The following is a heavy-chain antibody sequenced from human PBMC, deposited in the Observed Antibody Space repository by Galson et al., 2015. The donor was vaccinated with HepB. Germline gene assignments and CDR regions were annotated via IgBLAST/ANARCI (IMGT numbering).Heavy chain of an antibody. CDR2: INPSGGST. Sequence: SVKVSCKASGYSFTTYYMHWVRQAPGQGLEWMGIINPSGGSTSYAQKFQGRVTMARDTSTSTVYMELSSLRSEDTAVYYCARDRGDSSGWYSHFDYWGHGTLVTVSS. CDR1: GYSFTTYY. J-gene: IGHJ4*01. CDR3: ARDRGDSSGWYSHFDY. D-gene: IGHD6-19*01. V-gene: IGHV1-46*01.